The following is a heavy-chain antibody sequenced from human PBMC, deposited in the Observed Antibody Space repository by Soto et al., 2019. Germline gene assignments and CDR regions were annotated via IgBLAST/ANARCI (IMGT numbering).Heavy chain of an antibody. CDR3: ARQFTVVTPSDY. J-gene: IGHJ4*02. Sequence: GESLKISCKGSGYSFTSYWTSWVRQMPGKGLEWMGRIDPSDSYTNYSPSFQGHVTISADKSISTAYLQWSSLKASDTAMYYCARQFTVVTPSDYWGQGTLVTSPQ. V-gene: IGHV5-10-1*01. D-gene: IGHD2-21*02. CDR2: IDPSDSYT. CDR1: GYSFTSYW.